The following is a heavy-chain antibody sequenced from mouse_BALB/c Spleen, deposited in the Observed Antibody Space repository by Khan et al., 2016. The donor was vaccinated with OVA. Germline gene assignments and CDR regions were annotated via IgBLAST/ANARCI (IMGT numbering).Heavy chain of an antibody. V-gene: IGHV1-18*01. CDR3: AREGYRYDGAWFAY. CDR1: GYSFTGYT. Sequence: EVQLQQSGPELVKPGASMKISCKASGYSFTGYTMNWVKQSPGKNLEWIGLINPYNGGTSYNQKFKGKATLTVDKSSSTAYMELLSLTSEDSAVYDCAREGYRYDGAWFAYWGQGTLVTVSA. CDR2: INPYNGGT. D-gene: IGHD2-14*01. J-gene: IGHJ3*01.